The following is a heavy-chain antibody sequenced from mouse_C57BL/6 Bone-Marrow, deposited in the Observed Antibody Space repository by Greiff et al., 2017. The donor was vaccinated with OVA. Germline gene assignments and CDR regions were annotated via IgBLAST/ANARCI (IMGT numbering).Heavy chain of an antibody. D-gene: IGHD2-1*01. V-gene: IGHV1-81*01. CDR3: ARLRAPLYYGNYVPFAY. J-gene: IGHJ3*01. CDR2: IYPRSGNT. Sequence: QVQLKQSGAELARPGASVKLSCKASGYTFTSYGISWVKQSTGQGLEWIGEIYPRSGNTYYNEKFKGKATLTADKSSSTAYMELRSLTSEDSAVYFCARLRAPLYYGNYVPFAYWGQGTLVTVSA. CDR1: GYTFTSYG.